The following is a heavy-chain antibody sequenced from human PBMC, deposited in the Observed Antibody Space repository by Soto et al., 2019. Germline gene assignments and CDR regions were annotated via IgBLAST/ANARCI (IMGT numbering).Heavy chain of an antibody. CDR3: TTDRTYHYNWNDPTDY. CDR2: IKSKTDGGTT. D-gene: IGHD1-20*01. CDR1: GFTFSNAW. Sequence: GGPLRLSCVASGFTFSNAWMSWVRQAPGKGLEWVGRIKSKTDGGTTDYAAPVKGRFTISRDDSKNTLYLQMNSLKTEDTAVYYCTTDRTYHYNWNDPTDYWGQGTLVTVSS. V-gene: IGHV3-15*01. J-gene: IGHJ4*02.